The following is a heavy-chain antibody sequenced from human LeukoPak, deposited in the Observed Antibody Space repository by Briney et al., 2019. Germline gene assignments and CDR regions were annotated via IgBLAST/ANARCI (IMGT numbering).Heavy chain of an antibody. J-gene: IGHJ3*02. D-gene: IGHD3-3*02. CDR3: ARGIRRANDAFDI. Sequence: GGSLRLSCAASGFTVSSKYMSWVRQAPGKGLEWVSVIYSGGSTYYADSVKGRFTISRDNSKNTLYLQMNSLRAEDTAVYYCARGIRRANDAFDIWGQGTMVTVSS. CDR2: IYSGGST. CDR1: GFTVSSKY. V-gene: IGHV3-53*01.